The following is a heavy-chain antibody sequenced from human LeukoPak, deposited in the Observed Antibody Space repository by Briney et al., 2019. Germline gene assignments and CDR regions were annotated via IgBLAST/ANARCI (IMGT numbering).Heavy chain of an antibody. Sequence: GSLRLPCAAPGFTLSSFAMRWVRQAPGKGPGGVSAFICSSGTTHYADSVKGRLNFSRDNSKTTLYLQMTSLRAEDSAIYYCAKDHASYCGGDSYSDHWGQGTLVTVSS. J-gene: IGHJ4*02. CDR2: FICSSGTT. CDR3: AKDHASYCGGDSYSDH. CDR1: GFTLSSFA. V-gene: IGHV3-23*01. D-gene: IGHD2-21*02.